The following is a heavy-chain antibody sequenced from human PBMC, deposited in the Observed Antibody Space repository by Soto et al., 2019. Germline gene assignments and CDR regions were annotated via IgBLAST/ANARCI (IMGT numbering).Heavy chain of an antibody. CDR1: GYTFSGYY. D-gene: IGHD2-2*02. J-gene: IGHJ6*02. CDR3: ARSLTEGYCTITGCYTRPLYGMDV. V-gene: IGHV1-2*02. CDR2: INPNSGGT. Sequence: QEQLVQSGAEVKKPGASVKVSCKASGYTFSGYYIHWLRQAPGQGLEWMGWINPNSGGTNYAQKFQRRVTVTRDTPTSTAYMELRRLTADDTAVYYCARSLTEGYCTITGCYTRPLYGMDVWGQGTTVTVSS.